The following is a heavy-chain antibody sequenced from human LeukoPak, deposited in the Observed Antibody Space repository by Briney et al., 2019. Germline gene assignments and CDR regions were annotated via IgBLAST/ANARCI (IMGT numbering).Heavy chain of an antibody. J-gene: IGHJ4*02. D-gene: IGHD3-10*01. Sequence: PSETLSLTCTVSGYSISSGYYWGWIRQPPGKGLEWIGSIYHSGSTYYNPSLKSRVTISVDTSKNQFSLKLSSVTAADTAVYYCARDRRSYYGSGSYFDYWGQGTLVTVSS. CDR2: IYHSGST. CDR3: ARDRRSYYGSGSYFDY. V-gene: IGHV4-38-2*02. CDR1: GYSISSGYY.